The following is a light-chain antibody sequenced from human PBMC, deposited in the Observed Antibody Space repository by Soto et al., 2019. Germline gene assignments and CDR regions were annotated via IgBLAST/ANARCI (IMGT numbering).Light chain of an antibody. CDR2: ATS. CDR3: LQHNTYPCT. CDR1: QGIGNN. V-gene: IGKV1-17*01. Sequence: DIQMTQSPSSLSASVGDRVTITCRASQGIGNNLGWYQQKAGKAPQRLISATSRLESGVPSTFSGSGSGTEFILTISSLQPEDFATYYCLQHNTYPCTFGPGTKVDIK. J-gene: IGKJ3*01.